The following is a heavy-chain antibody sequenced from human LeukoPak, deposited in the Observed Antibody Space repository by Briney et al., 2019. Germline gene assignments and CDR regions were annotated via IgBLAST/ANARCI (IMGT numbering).Heavy chain of an antibody. CDR3: ASLGNYFDY. CDR1: GYTFTSYY. V-gene: IGHV1-2*02. Sequence: ASVTVSCKASGYTFTSYYMHWVRQAPGQGLEWIGWISPNSGAKNYAQKFQGRVTMTRDTSISTAYMELSRLKSDDTAVYYCASLGNYFDYWGRGTLVTVSS. CDR2: ISPNSGAK. J-gene: IGHJ4*02. D-gene: IGHD1-26*01.